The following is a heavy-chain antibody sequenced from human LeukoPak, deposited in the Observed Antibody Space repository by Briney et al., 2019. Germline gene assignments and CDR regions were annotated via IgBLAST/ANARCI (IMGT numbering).Heavy chain of an antibody. Sequence: PSGGSLRLSCAASGFTFSSYAMSWVRQAPGKGLEWVSAISGSGGSTYYAASVKGRFTISRDNSKNTLYLQMNSLRAEDTAVYYCAKGSLLWFGEFGYWGQGTLVTVSS. CDR3: AKGSLLWFGEFGY. D-gene: IGHD3-10*01. J-gene: IGHJ4*02. V-gene: IGHV3-23*01. CDR1: GFTFSSYA. CDR2: ISGSGGST.